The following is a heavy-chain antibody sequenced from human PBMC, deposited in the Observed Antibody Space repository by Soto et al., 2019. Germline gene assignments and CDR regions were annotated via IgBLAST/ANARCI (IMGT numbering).Heavy chain of an antibody. J-gene: IGHJ3*02. CDR1: GGTFSSYA. Sequence: QVQLVQSGAEVKKTGSSVKLSCKASGGTFSSYAFSWVRQAPRQGLEWMGGIIPMFRTPNYAQKFRDRVTITADESTTTLYMELTGLKSDDPALYFCASMPSVILNSYGFVTPFDIWGQGTMVTVSS. CDR2: IIPMFRTP. V-gene: IGHV1-69*12. D-gene: IGHD2-2*01. CDR3: ASMPSVILNSYGFVTPFDI.